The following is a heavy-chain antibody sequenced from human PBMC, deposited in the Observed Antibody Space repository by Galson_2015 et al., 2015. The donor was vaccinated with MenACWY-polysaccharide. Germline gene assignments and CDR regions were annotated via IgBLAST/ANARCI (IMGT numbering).Heavy chain of an antibody. CDR2: INQDGSEK. V-gene: IGHV3-7*01. CDR1: GFTFSSFW. J-gene: IGHJ4*02. Sequence: SLRLSCAASGFTFSSFWMSWVRQAPGTGLEWVANINQDGSEKYYVDSVKGRFTISGVNTKNSLYLQLNSLRVEDTAVYYCARVSTIFGVVPEPIHFDYWGQGNLVTVSS. D-gene: IGHD3-3*01. CDR3: ARVSTIFGVVPEPIHFDY.